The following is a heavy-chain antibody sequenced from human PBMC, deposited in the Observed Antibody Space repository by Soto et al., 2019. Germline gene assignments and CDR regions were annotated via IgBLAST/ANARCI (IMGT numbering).Heavy chain of an antibody. Sequence: PGGSLRLSCAASGFTFSSYWMAWVRQTPGKGLERVANIKEDGSEQFYVDSIKGRFTISRDNAKNSLYLQMNSLRVEDTAVYYCVGHSYFRFDPWGQGTLVTVSS. V-gene: IGHV3-7*03. CDR2: IKEDGSEQ. D-gene: IGHD3-9*01. CDR1: GFTFSSYW. CDR3: VGHSYFRFDP. J-gene: IGHJ5*02.